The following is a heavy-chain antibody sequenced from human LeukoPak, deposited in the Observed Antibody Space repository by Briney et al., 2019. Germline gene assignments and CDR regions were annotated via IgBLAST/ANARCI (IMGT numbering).Heavy chain of an antibody. V-gene: IGHV3-21*01. J-gene: IGHJ6*03. D-gene: IGHD1-26*01. CDR3: ARDPYSGSYGNYYYYMDV. CDR2: ITSTSSYI. CDR1: GFTFSNYN. Sequence: PGGSLRLSCAASGFTFSNYNMNWVRQAPGKGLEWVSSITSTSSYIYYADSVRGRFTISRDNAKNSLYLQMNSLRAEDTALYFCARDPYSGSYGNYYYYMDVWGKGTTVTISS.